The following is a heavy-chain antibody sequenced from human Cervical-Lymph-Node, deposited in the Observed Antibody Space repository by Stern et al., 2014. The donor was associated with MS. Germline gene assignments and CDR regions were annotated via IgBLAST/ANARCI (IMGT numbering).Heavy chain of an antibody. J-gene: IGHJ6*02. CDR2: IGTAGDT. D-gene: IGHD3-10*01. CDR3: ARDRSPYGSGSQGMDV. V-gene: IGHV3-13*01. CDR1: GFTFSTYD. Sequence: VHLVESGGGLVQPGGSLRLSCAASGFTFSTYDMHWVRQATGKGLEWVSAIGTAGDTYYPASVKGRFTISRENAKNSLYLQMNSLRDGDTAVYYCARDRSPYGSGSQGMDVWGQGTTVTVSS.